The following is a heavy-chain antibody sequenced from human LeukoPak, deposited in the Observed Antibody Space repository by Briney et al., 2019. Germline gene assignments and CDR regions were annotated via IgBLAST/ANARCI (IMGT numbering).Heavy chain of an antibody. J-gene: IGHJ4*02. CDR2: IYTSGST. V-gene: IGHV4-4*07. Sequence: SETLSPTCTVSGGSISSYYWSWIRQPAGKGLEWIGRIYTSGSTNYNPSLKSRVTMSVDTSKNQFSLKLSSVTAADAAVYYCARDGSGRHDILTGYFVAYYFDYWGQGTLVTVSS. D-gene: IGHD3-9*01. CDR1: GGSISSYY. CDR3: ARDGSGRHDILTGYFVAYYFDY.